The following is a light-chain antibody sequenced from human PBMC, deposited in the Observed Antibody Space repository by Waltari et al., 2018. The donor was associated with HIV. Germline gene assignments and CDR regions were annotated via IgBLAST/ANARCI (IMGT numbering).Light chain of an antibody. CDR3: QQTNSAPWT. CDR1: QTISKF. V-gene: IGKV1-39*01. J-gene: IGKJ1*01. CDR2: SAS. Sequence: DIQMTQSPSSLSASVGVRVTASCRANQTISKFLNWYQHKPGKAPNLLISSASKLHGGVPSRFGGSGSGTDFALTISSLQPEDFAVYYCQQTNSAPWTFGQGTKIDIK.